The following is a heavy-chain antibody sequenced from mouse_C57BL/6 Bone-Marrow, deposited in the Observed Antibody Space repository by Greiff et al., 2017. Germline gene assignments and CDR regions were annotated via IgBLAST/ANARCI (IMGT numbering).Heavy chain of an antibody. CDR2: IYIANGYT. J-gene: IGHJ4*01. CDR3: ARYTIVTLLPMDY. V-gene: IGHV1-58*01. Sequence: EVQLQQSGAELVRPGSSVKMSCKTSGYTFTSYGINWVKQRPGQGLEWIGYIYIANGYTEYNEKFKGKATLTSDTSSSTAYMQLSSLTSEDSAIYFCARYTIVTLLPMDYWGQGTPVTVSA. D-gene: IGHD2-5*01. CDR1: GYTFTSYG.